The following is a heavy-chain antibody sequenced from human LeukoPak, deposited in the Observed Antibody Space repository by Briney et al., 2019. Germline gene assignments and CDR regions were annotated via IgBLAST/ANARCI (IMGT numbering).Heavy chain of an antibody. V-gene: IGHV4-59*01. CDR3: ARVRFLEWLPTYYFDY. CDR2: IYYSGST. D-gene: IGHD3-3*01. CDR1: GGSISSCY. J-gene: IGHJ4*02. Sequence: SETLSLTCTVSGGSISSCYWSWIRQPPGKGLEGIGYIYYSGSTNYNPSLKSRVTISVDTSKNQFSLKLSSVTAADTAVYYCARVRFLEWLPTYYFDYWGQGTLVTVSS.